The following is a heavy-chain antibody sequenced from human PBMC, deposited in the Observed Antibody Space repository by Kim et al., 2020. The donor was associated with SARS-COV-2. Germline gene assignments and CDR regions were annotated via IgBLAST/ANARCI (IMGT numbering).Heavy chain of an antibody. CDR2: IIPIFGTA. CDR1: GGTFSSYA. V-gene: IGHV1-69*13. J-gene: IGHJ6*02. Sequence: SVKVSCKASGGTFSSYAISWVRQAPGQGLEWMGGIIPIFGTANYAQKFQGRVTITADESTSTAYMELSSLRSEDTAVYYCASPPPYSSRTRVYYYGMDVWGQGTTVTVSS. D-gene: IGHD6-13*01. CDR3: ASPPPYSSRTRVYYYGMDV.